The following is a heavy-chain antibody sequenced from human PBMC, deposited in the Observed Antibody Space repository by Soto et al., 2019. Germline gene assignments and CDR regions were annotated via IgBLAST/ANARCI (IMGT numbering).Heavy chain of an antibody. CDR2: IWYDGSNK. CDR3: ARGSPDPGSWYYYYYYMDV. V-gene: IGHV3-33*01. Sequence: QVQLVESGGGVVQPGRSLRLSCAASGFTFSSYGMHWVRQAPGKGLEWVAVIWYDGSNKYYADSVKGRFTISRDNSKNTLYLQMNSLRAEDTAVYYCARGSPDPGSWYYYYYYMDVWGKGTTVTVSS. CDR1: GFTFSSYG. D-gene: IGHD6-13*01. J-gene: IGHJ6*03.